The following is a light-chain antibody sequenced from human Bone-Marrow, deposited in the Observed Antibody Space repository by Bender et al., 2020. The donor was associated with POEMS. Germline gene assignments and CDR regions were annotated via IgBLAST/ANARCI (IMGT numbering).Light chain of an antibody. Sequence: SYDLTQPLSVSVALGQTATITCGGNHIGSKNVHWYQQKAGQAPVLVINKDINRPSGIPERFSGSNSGNTATLTISRAQAGDEADYYCQVWDSSTWVFGGGTMVTVL. CDR1: HIGSKN. CDR2: KDI. CDR3: QVWDSSTWV. J-gene: IGLJ3*02. V-gene: IGLV3-9*01.